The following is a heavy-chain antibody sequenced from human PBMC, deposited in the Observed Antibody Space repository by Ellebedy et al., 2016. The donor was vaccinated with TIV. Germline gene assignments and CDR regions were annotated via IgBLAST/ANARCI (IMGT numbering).Heavy chain of an antibody. V-gene: IGHV3-74*01. J-gene: IGHJ4*02. CDR2: ISRDGSGT. CDR3: ARDRNWEGFDN. Sequence: GGSLRLSCEASGFTFSTYWMHWVRQAPGKGLVWVSSISRDGSGTNYADSVKGRFTISRDNAKNSLYLQMNSLRAEDTAVYYCARDRNWEGFDNWGQGTLVTVSS. CDR1: GFTFSTYW. D-gene: IGHD1-26*01.